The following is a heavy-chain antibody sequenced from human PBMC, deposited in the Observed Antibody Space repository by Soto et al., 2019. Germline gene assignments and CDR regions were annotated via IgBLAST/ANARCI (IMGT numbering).Heavy chain of an antibody. CDR2: INHSGST. V-gene: IGHV4-34*01. CDR3: ARGRGWWLRQIRYYFDY. CDR1: GGSFSGYY. Sequence: PSETLSLTCAVYGGSFSGYYWSWIRQPPGKGLEWIGEINHSGSTNYNPSLKSRVTISVDTSKNQFSLKLSSVTAADTAVYYCARGRGWWLRQIRYYFDYWGQGTLVTVSS. D-gene: IGHD5-12*01. J-gene: IGHJ4*02.